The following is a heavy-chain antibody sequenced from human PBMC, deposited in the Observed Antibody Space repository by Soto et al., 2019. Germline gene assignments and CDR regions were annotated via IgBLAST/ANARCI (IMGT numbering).Heavy chain of an antibody. D-gene: IGHD3-22*01. Sequence: RQTPGKGLEWMGLIYTGDSDTXXRPSFQGQVTISADKSITTAYLQWSSLKASDTALYYCARDTFSGDSSGPHYWGQGTLVTVS. CDR2: IYTGDSDT. CDR3: ARDTFSGDSSGPHY. V-gene: IGHV5-51*01. J-gene: IGHJ4*02.